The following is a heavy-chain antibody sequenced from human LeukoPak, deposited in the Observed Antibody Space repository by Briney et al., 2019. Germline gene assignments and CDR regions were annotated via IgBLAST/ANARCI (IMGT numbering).Heavy chain of an antibody. CDR3: ARGPYYYGSGSPFYFDY. D-gene: IGHD3-10*01. CDR2: MNPNSGNT. J-gene: IGHJ4*02. CDR1: GYTFTSYD. V-gene: IGHV1-8*03. Sequence: GASVKVSCKASGYTFTSYDINWVRQATGQGLEWMGWMNPNSGNTGYAQKFQGRVTITRNTSISTAYMELSSLRSEDTAVYCCARGPYYYGSGSPFYFDYWSQGTLVTVSS.